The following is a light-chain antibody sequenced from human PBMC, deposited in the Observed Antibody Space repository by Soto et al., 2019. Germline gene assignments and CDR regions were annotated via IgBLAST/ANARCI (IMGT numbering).Light chain of an antibody. CDR3: QSYDNTLGAVV. Sequence: QSVLTQPPSVSGAPGQRVTISCTGSSSSVGAGYDVHWYQHLPGTAPKLLIFSNTNRPSGVPDRFSGSKSGTSVSLAIAGLRAEDGGDYYGQSYDNTLGAVVFGGGTQLTVL. CDR1: SSSVGAGYD. J-gene: IGLJ2*01. CDR2: SNT. V-gene: IGLV1-40*01.